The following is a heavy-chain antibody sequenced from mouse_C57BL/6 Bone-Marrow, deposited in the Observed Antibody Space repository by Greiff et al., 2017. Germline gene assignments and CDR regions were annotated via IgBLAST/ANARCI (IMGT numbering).Heavy chain of an antibody. V-gene: IGHV14-4*01. CDR3: TVFYYDYSYYFDY. Sequence: VQLQQSGAELVRPGASVKLSCTASGFNIKDDYMHWVKQRPEQGLEWIGWIDPENGDTEYASKFQGKATITADTSSNTAYLQLSSLKSEDTAVYYCTVFYYDYSYYFDYWGQGTTLTVSS. CDR1: GFNIKDDY. CDR2: IDPENGDT. D-gene: IGHD2-4*01. J-gene: IGHJ2*01.